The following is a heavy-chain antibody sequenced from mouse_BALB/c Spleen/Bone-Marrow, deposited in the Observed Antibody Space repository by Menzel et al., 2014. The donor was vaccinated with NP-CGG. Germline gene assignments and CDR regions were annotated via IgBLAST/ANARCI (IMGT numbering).Heavy chain of an antibody. D-gene: IGHD2-4*01. V-gene: IGHV3-2*02. J-gene: IGHJ3*01. CDR2: ISYSGST. Sequence: EVKLVESGPGLVKPSQSLSLTCTVTGYSITSDYAWNLIRQFPGNKLEWMGYISYSGSTSYNPSLKSRISITRDTSKNQFFLQLNSVTTEDTATYYCARGITTAWFAYWGQGTLVTVSA. CDR1: GYSITSDYA. CDR3: ARGITTAWFAY.